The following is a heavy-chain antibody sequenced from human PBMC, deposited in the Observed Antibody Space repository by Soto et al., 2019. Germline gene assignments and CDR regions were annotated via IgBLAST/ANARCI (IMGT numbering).Heavy chain of an antibody. V-gene: IGHV3-21*01. J-gene: IGHJ6*02. CDR2: ISSSSSYI. CDR3: ARDPTYGYDILTGYYTYYYYGMDV. Sequence: GGSLRLSCAASGFTFSSYSMNWVRQAPGKGLEWVSSISSSSSYIYYADSVKGRFTISRDNAKNSLYLQMNSLRAEDTAVYYCARDPTYGYDILTGYYTYYYYGMDVWGQGTTVTV. D-gene: IGHD3-9*01. CDR1: GFTFSSYS.